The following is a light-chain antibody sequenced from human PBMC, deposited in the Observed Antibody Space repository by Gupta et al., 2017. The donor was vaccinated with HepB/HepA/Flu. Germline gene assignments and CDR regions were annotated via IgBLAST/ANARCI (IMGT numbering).Light chain of an antibody. CDR3: GAWDDTLGGWV. CDR2: RSN. Sequence: QSVLPQPPSASGTPGQRVIISCSGSHSNIGTNFMYWFQQFPGTAPKPLIFRSNQRPSGVPDRFSSSKSGTSASLAISGLRSEDEADYYCGAWDDTLGGWVFGGGTKLTVL. CDR1: HSNIGTNF. J-gene: IGLJ3*02. V-gene: IGLV1-47*01.